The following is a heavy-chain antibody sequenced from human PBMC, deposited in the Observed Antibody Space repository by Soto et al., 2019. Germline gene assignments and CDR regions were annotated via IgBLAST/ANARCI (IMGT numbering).Heavy chain of an antibody. Sequence: QVQLVQSGGEVRKPGASVKVSCKTSGYSFSSYGISWVRQAPGQGHEWMGWSSGYNGNTNYGEKFQGRVTMTTDTSTSTAYMELRSLKSDDTAVYYCARDDDVDSDMVVFDFWGQGTLVSVSS. CDR3: ARDDDVDSDMVVFDF. CDR2: SSGYNGNT. CDR1: GYSFSSYG. J-gene: IGHJ4*02. V-gene: IGHV1-18*01. D-gene: IGHD5-18*01.